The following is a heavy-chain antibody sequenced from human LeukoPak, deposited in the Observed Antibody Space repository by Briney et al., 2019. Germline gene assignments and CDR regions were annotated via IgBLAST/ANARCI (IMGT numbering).Heavy chain of an antibody. CDR3: AKDRLEWLQ. V-gene: IGHV3-23*01. CDR1: GFTFSSYA. D-gene: IGHD3-3*01. J-gene: IGHJ4*02. Sequence: GGSLRLSCAASGFTFSSYAMSWVRQAPAKGLEWVSAISGSGGSTYYADSVKGRFTIYRDNTKNTLYLQMNSLRAEDTAVYYCAKDRLEWLQWGQGTLVTVSS. CDR2: ISGSGGST.